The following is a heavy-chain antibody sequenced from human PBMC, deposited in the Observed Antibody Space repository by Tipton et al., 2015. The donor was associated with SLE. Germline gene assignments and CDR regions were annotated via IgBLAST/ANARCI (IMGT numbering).Heavy chain of an antibody. CDR2: INHSGST. Sequence: TLSLTCAVYGGSFSGYYWSWIRQPPGRGLEWIGEINHSGSTNYNPSLKSRVTISVGTSKNQFSLKLSSVTAADTAVYYCARRSWNPFDYWGQGTLVTVSS. J-gene: IGHJ4*02. CDR3: ARRSWNPFDY. CDR1: GGSFSGYY. D-gene: IGHD6-13*01. V-gene: IGHV4-34*01.